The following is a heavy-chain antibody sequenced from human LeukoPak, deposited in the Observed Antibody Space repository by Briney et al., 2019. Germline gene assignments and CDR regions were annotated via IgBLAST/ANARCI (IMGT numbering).Heavy chain of an antibody. D-gene: IGHD3-22*01. J-gene: IGHJ4*02. Sequence: XGSLRLSCAASGFTFXDYYMSWFRQAPGKGLEGVSYISNSGSSIYYADSVKGRFTISRDNAKNSLYLQMNSLRAEDTAVYYCAREGYYDSSGYFPGYWGQGTLVTVSS. CDR3: AREGYYDSSGYFPGY. CDR1: GFTFXDYY. CDR2: ISNSGSSI. V-gene: IGHV3-11*01.